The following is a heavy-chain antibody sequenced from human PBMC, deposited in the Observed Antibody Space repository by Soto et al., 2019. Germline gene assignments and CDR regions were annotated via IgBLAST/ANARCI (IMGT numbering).Heavy chain of an antibody. V-gene: IGHV1-69*13. CDR2: IIPIFGTA. CDR1: GGTFSSYA. D-gene: IGHD2-2*01. CDR3: ARVGGDIVVVPAAITMVRGVMPYYFDY. J-gene: IGHJ4*02. Sequence: SVKVSCKASGGTFSSYAISWVRQAPGQGLEWMGGIIPIFGTANYAQKFQGRVTITADESTGTAYMELSSLRSEDTAVYYCARVGGDIVVVPAAITMVRGVMPYYFDYWGQGTLVTVSS.